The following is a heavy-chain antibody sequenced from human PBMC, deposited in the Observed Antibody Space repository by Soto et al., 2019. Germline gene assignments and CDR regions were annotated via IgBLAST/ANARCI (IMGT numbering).Heavy chain of an antibody. V-gene: IGHV5-51*01. CDR3: ARTYYYGSGSYYIPDY. CDR1: GYTFSTYW. Sequence: PGESLKISCKGSGYTFSTYWIGWVRQMPGKGLEWMGIIYPGDSDTRYSPSFQGQVTISADKSISTAYLHWSSLEASDTAMYYCARTYYYGSGSYYIPDYWGQGTLVTV. CDR2: IYPGDSDT. J-gene: IGHJ4*02. D-gene: IGHD3-10*01.